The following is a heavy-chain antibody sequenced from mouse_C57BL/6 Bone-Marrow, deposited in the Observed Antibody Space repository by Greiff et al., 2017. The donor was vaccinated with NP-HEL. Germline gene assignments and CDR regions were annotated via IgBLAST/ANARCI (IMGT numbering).Heavy chain of an antibody. CDR1: GYTFTSYG. J-gene: IGHJ3*01. V-gene: IGHV1-81*01. CDR3: ARRGYDSAWFAY. CDR2: IYPRSGNT. Sequence: VQLQQSGAELARPGASVKLSCKASGYTFTSYGISWVKQRTGQGLEWIGEIYPRSGNTYYNEKFKGKATLTADKSSSTAYMELRSLTSEDSAVYFCARRGYDSAWFAYWGQGTLVTVSA. D-gene: IGHD2-4*01.